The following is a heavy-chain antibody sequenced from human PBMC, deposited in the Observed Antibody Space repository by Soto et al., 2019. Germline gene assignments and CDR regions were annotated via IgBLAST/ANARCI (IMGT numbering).Heavy chain of an antibody. V-gene: IGHV4-59*01. CDR3: ARGARYYFYMDV. CDR2: IYYSGST. Sequence: SETLSLTCTVSGDSMSSYYWSWIRQPPGKGLEFIGYIYYSGSTNYNPSLKSRVTISIDTSKNQFSLKLNSVTAADTAVYFCARGARYYFYMDVWGKGTAVTVSS. J-gene: IGHJ6*03. CDR1: GDSMSSYY.